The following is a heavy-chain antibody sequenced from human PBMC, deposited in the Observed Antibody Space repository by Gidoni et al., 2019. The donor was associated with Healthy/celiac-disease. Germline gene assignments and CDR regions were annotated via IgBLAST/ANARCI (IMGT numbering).Heavy chain of an antibody. Sequence: QVQLVQSGAEVKKPGASVKVSCKASGYTFTSYGISWVRQAPGQGLEWMGWISAYNGNTNYAQKLQGRVTMTTDTSTSTAYMELRSLRSDDTAVYYCARGRCSSTSCYDSHYYYYMDVWGKGTTVTVSS. CDR1: GYTFTSYG. V-gene: IGHV1-18*01. CDR3: ARGRCSSTSCYDSHYYYYMDV. J-gene: IGHJ6*03. D-gene: IGHD2-2*01. CDR2: ISAYNGNT.